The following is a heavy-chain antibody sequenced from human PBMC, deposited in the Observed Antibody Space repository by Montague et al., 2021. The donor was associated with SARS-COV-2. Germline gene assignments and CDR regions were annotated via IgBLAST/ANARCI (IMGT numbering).Heavy chain of an antibody. J-gene: IGHJ5*02. CDR1: GGSITDYS. CDR2: VFKSGGT. CDR3: ARRASSFDNWFDL. V-gene: IGHV4-59*08. D-gene: IGHD3-10*01. Sequence: SETLSLTCTVSGGSITDYSWTWIRQPPGKALEWIGYVFKSGGTSYNPSLKSRVTMSVDTSKSHFSLRLTSVTAADTAMYYCARRASSFDNWFDLWGQGALVTVSS.